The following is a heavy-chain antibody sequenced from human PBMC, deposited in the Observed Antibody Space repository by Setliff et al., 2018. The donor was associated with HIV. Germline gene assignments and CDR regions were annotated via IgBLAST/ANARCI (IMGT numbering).Heavy chain of an antibody. D-gene: IGHD3-22*01. CDR1: GGAFSGYA. CDR2: LIPILGIA. V-gene: IGHV1-69*10. J-gene: IGHJ3*02. CDR3: AKGYYHDSRGYPTGPAFDI. Sequence: GASVKVSCKASGGAFSGYALSWVRQAPGQGLEWMGGLIPILGIAQYAQKFHGRVTISADTSTTTAYLEVSSLRSEDTAGYYCAKGYYHDSRGYPTGPAFDIWGQGTMVTVSS.